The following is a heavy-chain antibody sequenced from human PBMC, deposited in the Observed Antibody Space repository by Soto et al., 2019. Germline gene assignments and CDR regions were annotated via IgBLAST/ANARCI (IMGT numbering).Heavy chain of an antibody. CDR3: ARLGKDIVVVPAAHDRPYYSYGMHV. CDR1: GGSISSSSYY. V-gene: IGHV4-39*01. J-gene: IGHJ6*02. D-gene: IGHD2-2*01. Sequence: SSKNMSLTSTVSGGSISSSSYYWGWIRQPPGKGLEWIGSIYYSGSTYYNPSLKSRVTISVDTSKNQFSLKPSSVTAADTAVYYCARLGKDIVVVPAAHDRPYYSYGMHVWGPAPTVTVYS. CDR2: IYYSGST.